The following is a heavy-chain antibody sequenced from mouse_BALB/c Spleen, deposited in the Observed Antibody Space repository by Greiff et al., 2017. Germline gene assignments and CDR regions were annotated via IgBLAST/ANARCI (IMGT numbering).Heavy chain of an antibody. D-gene: IGHD2-10*02. V-gene: IGHV3-2*02. CDR2: ISYSGST. CDR3: ARWEYGNYGFAY. CDR1: GYSITSDYA. J-gene: IGHJ3*01. Sequence: EVKVEESGPGLVKPSQSLSLTCTVTGYSITSDYAWNWIRQFPGNKLEWMGYISYSGSTSYNPSLKSRISITRDTSKNQFFLQLNSVTTEDTATYYCARWEYGNYGFAYWGQGTLVTVSA.